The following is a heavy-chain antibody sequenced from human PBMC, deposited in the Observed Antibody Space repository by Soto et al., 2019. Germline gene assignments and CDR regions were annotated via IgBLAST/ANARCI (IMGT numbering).Heavy chain of an antibody. CDR2: VDHSGRT. D-gene: IGHD3-10*01. CDR3: AKKGYYPSGKINLFDS. CDR1: CYSINSDYY. Sequence: PSETVSLTCAVSCYSINSDYYWGWIRQPPGKGLEWIGSVDHSGRTYYSPSLRSRLTIFIDTSKNQFSLRLTSVTAADTAMYFCAKKGYYPSGKINLFDSWGPGTLVTVSS. V-gene: IGHV4-38-2*01. J-gene: IGHJ4*02.